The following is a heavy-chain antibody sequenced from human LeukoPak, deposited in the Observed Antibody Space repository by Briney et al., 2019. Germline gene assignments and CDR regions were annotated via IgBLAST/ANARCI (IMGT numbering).Heavy chain of an antibody. CDR3: ARRDDYYVFDS. CDR2: MSPFSGGT. J-gene: IGHJ4*02. CDR1: GYTFTSYD. Sequence: GASVKVSCKASGYTFTSYDINWVRQATGQGLEWMGWMSPFSGGTGYARRFQGRVTMTRDTSITTAYMELSRLESDDTAVYYCARRDDYYVFDSWGQGTLVTVSS. V-gene: IGHV1-8*01. D-gene: IGHD3-10*02.